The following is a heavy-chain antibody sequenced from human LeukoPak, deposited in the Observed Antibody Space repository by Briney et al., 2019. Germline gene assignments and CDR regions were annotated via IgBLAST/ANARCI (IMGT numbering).Heavy chain of an antibody. CDR1: GFTFSRYD. J-gene: IGHJ4*02. V-gene: IGHV3-30*02. CDR3: AKDSTRYYGVLTVNLREKGALDY. D-gene: IGHD3-9*01. Sequence: GGSLRLSCAASGFTFSRYDMHWVRQAPGKGLEWVAFIRYDGTNKYYADSVRGRFTVSKDNSKNTLYLQMNSLRAEDTAVYYCAKDSTRYYGVLTVNLREKGALDYWGQGTLVTVSS. CDR2: IRYDGTNK.